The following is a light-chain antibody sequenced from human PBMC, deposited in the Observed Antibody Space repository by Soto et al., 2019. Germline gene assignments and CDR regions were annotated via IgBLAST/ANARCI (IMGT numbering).Light chain of an antibody. CDR1: QSVSSY. CDR3: QQRSNWPLYT. CDR2: DAS. Sequence: EIVLTQSPATLSLSPGERATLSCRASQSVSSYLAWYQQKPDQAPRLLIYDASNRATDIPARFSGSGSGTDFTLTISSLEPEDFAVYYCQQRSNWPLYTFGQGTKLEIK. J-gene: IGKJ2*01. V-gene: IGKV3-11*01.